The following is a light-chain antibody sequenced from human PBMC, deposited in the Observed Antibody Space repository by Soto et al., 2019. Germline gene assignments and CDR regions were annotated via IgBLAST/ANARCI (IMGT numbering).Light chain of an antibody. CDR1: SSDVGSYNL. J-gene: IGLJ1*01. Sequence: QSALTQPASVSGSPGQSITISCTGTSSDVGSYNLVSWYQQHPGKAPKLMIYEGSKRPSGVSNRFSGSKSGNTASLTISGLQAEDEADYYCCSYAGSSTGGGYVFGTGTKLTVL. V-gene: IGLV2-23*01. CDR2: EGS. CDR3: CSYAGSSTGGGYV.